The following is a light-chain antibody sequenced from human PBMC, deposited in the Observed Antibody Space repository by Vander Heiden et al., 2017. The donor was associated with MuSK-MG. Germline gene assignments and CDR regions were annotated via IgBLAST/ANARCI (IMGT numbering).Light chain of an antibody. V-gene: IGLV2-14*01. CDR2: EVS. CDR3: SSYTSSSTYV. CDR1: SSDVGGHNY. Sequence: QSALTQPASVSGSPGQSITISCTGTSSDVGGHNYVSWYQQHTGKAPKLMIYEVSNRPSGVAHRFSGSKSGNTASLTISGLQAEDEADYYCSSYTSSSTYVFGTGTKVTVL. J-gene: IGLJ1*01.